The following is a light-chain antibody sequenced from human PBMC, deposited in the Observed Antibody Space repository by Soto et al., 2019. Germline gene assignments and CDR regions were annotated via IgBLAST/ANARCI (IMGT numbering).Light chain of an antibody. Sequence: QSALTQPASLSGSPGQSITISCTGTSSDIGAYDYVSWFQQHPGKAPKLMISEVNNRPSGVSNRFSGSKSGNTASLTISGLQAEDEADYYCSSYTSSSTPVLFGGGTKLTVL. V-gene: IGLV2-14*01. CDR1: SSDIGAYDY. J-gene: IGLJ2*01. CDR2: EVN. CDR3: SSYTSSSTPVL.